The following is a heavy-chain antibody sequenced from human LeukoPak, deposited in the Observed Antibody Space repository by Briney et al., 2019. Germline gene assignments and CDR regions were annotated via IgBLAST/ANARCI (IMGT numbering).Heavy chain of an antibody. CDR1: NGSISNYY. V-gene: IGHV4-59*01. D-gene: IGHD4/OR15-4a*01. J-gene: IGHJ6*03. CDR3: ARVMDTGYGGKLLGYYYYMDV. Sequence: SETLSLTCAVSNGSISNYYWSWIRLTPGKGLEWIGYIHYSGSTNNNPSLKSRVTISVDTSKNQFSLKLSSVTAADTAVYYCARVMDTGYGGKLLGYYYYMDVWGKGTTVTVSS. CDR2: IHYSGST.